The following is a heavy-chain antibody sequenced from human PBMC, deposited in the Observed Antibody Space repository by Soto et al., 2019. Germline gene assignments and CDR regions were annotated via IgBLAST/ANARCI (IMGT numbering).Heavy chain of an antibody. D-gene: IGHD3-22*01. V-gene: IGHV4-31*03. CDR1: GGSISSGTYY. CDR2: IYYSGTT. CDR3: ASSPVGYYYDY. J-gene: IGHJ4*02. Sequence: PSETLSLTCTVSGGSISSGTYYWSWIRQHPGKGLEWIGYIYYSGTTYYNPSLKSRVTISVDTSESQFSLKLTSVNAADTAVYYCASSPVGYYYDYWGQGTLVTVSS.